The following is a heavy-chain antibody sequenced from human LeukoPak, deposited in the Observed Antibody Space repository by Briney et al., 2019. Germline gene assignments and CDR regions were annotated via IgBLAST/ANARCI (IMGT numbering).Heavy chain of an antibody. J-gene: IGHJ4*02. CDR3: ASHFYSGSLADLDY. D-gene: IGHD1-26*01. CDR2: IYYSGST. V-gene: IGHV4-30-4*08. CDR1: GGSISSGDYY. Sequence: SETLSLTCTVSGGSISSGDYYWSWIRQPPGKGLEWIGYIYYSGSTYYNPSLKSRVTISVDTSKNQFSLKLGSVTAADTAVYYCASHFYSGSLADLDYWGQGTLVTVSS.